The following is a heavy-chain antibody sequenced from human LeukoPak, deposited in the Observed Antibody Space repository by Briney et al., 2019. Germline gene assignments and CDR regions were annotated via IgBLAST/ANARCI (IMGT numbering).Heavy chain of an antibody. D-gene: IGHD3-3*01. CDR2: ISAYNGNT. J-gene: IGHJ5*02. CDR1: GGTFSSYA. Sequence: ASVKVSCKASGGTFSSYAISWVRQAPGQGLEWMGWISAYNGNTNYAQKLQGRVTMTTDTSTSTAYMELRSLRSDDTAVYYCARDLGGITIFGVSNVVYWFDPWGQGTLVTVSS. CDR3: ARDLGGITIFGVSNVVYWFDP. V-gene: IGHV1-18*01.